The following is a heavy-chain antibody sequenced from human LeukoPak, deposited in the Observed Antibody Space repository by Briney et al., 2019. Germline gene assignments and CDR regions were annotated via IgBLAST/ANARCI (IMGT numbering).Heavy chain of an antibody. D-gene: IGHD1-26*01. CDR1: GFSISSYY. V-gene: IGHV4-59*01. Sequence: PSETLSLTCTVSGFSISSYYWSWIRQPPGKGLEWIGYIYYTGNTNYNPSLKSRVTISLDTSKNQFSLKLSSVTAADTAVYYCARPESGSSLSYFDYWGQGTLATVSS. CDR3: ARPESGSSLSYFDY. CDR2: IYYTGNT. J-gene: IGHJ4*02.